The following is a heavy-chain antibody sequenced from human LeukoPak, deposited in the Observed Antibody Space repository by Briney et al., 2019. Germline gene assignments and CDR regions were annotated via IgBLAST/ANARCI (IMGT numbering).Heavy chain of an antibody. CDR2: ISYDGSNK. J-gene: IGHJ3*02. Sequence: PGGSLRLSCAASGFTFSSYAMRWVRQAPGKGLEWVAVISYDGSNKYYADSVKGRFTISRDNSKNTLYLQMNSLRAEDTAVYYCARDLFLMKDVDIVGDAFDIWGQGTMVTVSS. D-gene: IGHD5-12*01. CDR1: GFTFSSYA. CDR3: ARDLFLMKDVDIVGDAFDI. V-gene: IGHV3-30-3*01.